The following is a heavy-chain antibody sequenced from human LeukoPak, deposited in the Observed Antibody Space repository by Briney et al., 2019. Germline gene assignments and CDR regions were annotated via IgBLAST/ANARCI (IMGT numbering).Heavy chain of an antibody. J-gene: IGHJ4*02. Sequence: VASVTVSCTVSGYTLTELSMHWVRQAPGKGLEWMGGFDPEDGETIYAQKFQGRVTMTEDTSTDTAYMELSSLRSEDTAVYYCATGLTGDPLYDYWGQGTLVTVSS. CDR1: GYTLTELS. V-gene: IGHV1-24*01. CDR2: FDPEDGET. D-gene: IGHD1-20*01. CDR3: ATGLTGDPLYDY.